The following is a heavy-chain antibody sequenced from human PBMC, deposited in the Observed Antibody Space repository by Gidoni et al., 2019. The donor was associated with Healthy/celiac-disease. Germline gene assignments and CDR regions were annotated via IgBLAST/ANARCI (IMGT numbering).Heavy chain of an antibody. CDR1: GFPFSSHA. CDR3: AKLPAGLTGTTYY. V-gene: IGHV3-23*04. CDR2: MCGSGGST. Sequence: EVQLVASGGGLVKPGGSLRRSCAASGFPFSSHAMSWVRHAPGKGLGWGSAMCGSGGSTYYASAVKGRFTTSRDNSKNTLYLQMNGLRAEDTAVYYCAKLPAGLTGTTYYWGQGTLVTVSS. D-gene: IGHD1-7*01. J-gene: IGHJ4*02.